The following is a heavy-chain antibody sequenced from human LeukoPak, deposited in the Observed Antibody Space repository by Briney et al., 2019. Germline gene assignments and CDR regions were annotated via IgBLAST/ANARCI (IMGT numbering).Heavy chain of an antibody. Sequence: SVKVPCKASGGTFSSYAISWVRQAPGQGLEWMGGIIPIFGTANYAQKFQGRVTITADKSTSTAYMELSSLRSEDTAVYYCARTPATVTTWADGMDVWGKGTTVTVSS. D-gene: IGHD4-17*01. CDR3: ARTPATVTTWADGMDV. CDR1: GGTFSSYA. CDR2: IIPIFGTA. V-gene: IGHV1-69*06. J-gene: IGHJ6*04.